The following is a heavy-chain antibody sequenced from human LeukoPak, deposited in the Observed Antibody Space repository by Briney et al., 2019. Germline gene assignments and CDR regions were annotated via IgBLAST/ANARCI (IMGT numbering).Heavy chain of an antibody. Sequence: SVKLSCKASGGTFSSYAIIWVRHAPAQGLEWKGRNLPILGLTNYAQKCQGRVTITADKPTSTAYMELSSLKSEDTAVYYCARVTAVAGTLLDYWGQGTLVTVSS. CDR2: NLPILGLT. J-gene: IGHJ4*02. V-gene: IGHV1-69*04. CDR3: ARVTAVAGTLLDY. D-gene: IGHD6-19*01. CDR1: GGTFSSYA.